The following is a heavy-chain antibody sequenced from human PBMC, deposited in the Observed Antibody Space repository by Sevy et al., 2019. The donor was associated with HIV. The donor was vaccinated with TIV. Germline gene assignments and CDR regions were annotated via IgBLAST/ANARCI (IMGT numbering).Heavy chain of an antibody. CDR2: IPYDGSNK. J-gene: IGHJ4*02. CDR3: AGNVDTATYFDY. V-gene: IGHV3-30-3*01. Sequence: GGSLRLSCAASGFTFSSYAMHWVRQAPGKGLEWVAVIPYDGSNKYYADSVKGRSTISRDNSKNTLYLQMNSLRAEDTAVYYCAGNVDTATYFDYWGQGTLVTVSS. D-gene: IGHD5-18*01. CDR1: GFTFSSYA.